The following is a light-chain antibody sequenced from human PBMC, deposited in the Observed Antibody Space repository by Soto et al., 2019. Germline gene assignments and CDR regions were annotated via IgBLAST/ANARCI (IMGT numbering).Light chain of an antibody. CDR3: QQYGSSLLWEYT. Sequence: EIVLTQSPGTLSLSPGERATLSCRASQSVSSSYLAWYQQKPGQAPRLLIYGASSRATGIPDRFSGSGSGTDFTLTISRLEPEDFAVYYCQQYGSSLLWEYTFGQGTKLEIK. J-gene: IGKJ2*01. CDR2: GAS. V-gene: IGKV3-20*01. CDR1: QSVSSSY.